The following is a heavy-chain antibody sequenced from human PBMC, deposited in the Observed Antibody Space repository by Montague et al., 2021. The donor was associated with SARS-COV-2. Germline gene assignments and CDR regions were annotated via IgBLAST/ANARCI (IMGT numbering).Heavy chain of an antibody. J-gene: IGHJ5*02. Sequence: ETLSLTCAVYGGSFSGYYWSWIRQPPGKGLEWIGEINHSGSTNYNPSLKSRVTISVDTSKNQFSLKLGSVTAADTAVYYCARERYSFSLTRGSTWFDPWGQGTLVTVSS. CDR3: ARERYSFSLTRGSTWFDP. V-gene: IGHV4-34*01. D-gene: IGHD3-9*01. CDR2: INHSGST. CDR1: GGSFSGYY.